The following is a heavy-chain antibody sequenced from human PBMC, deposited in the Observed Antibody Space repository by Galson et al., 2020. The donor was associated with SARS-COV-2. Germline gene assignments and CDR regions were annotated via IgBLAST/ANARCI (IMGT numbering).Heavy chain of an antibody. Sequence: ASETLSLTCTVSGGSISSYYWSWIRQPPGKGLEWMGYLYSRGRTNDSPSLKSRVTMSLDTSKNEFSLRLSSLTAADTAVYYFPKLAGDTSGYYVDDGGFAFDIWGQGAMVTVSS. J-gene: IGHJ3*02. V-gene: IGHV4-59*03. CDR2: LYSRGRT. D-gene: IGHD3-22*01. CDR1: GGSISSYY. CDR3: PKLAGDTSGYYVDDGGFAFDI.